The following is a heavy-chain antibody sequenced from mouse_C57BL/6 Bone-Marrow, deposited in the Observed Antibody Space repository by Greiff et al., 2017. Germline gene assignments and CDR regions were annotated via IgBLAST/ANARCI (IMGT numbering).Heavy chain of an antibody. CDR2: IYPETGDT. D-gene: IGHD1-1*02. Sequence: QVQLQESGAELVRPGASVTLSCKASGYTFTNYGMNWVKQTPVQGLEWIGAIYPETGDTDYNQKFKGKAILTADKSSSTAYMELRSLTSEDSAVYYCTRPYYDDWDYWGQGTTRTVSA. J-gene: IGHJ2*01. CDR3: TRPYYDDWDY. CDR1: GYTFTNYG. V-gene: IGHV1-15*01.